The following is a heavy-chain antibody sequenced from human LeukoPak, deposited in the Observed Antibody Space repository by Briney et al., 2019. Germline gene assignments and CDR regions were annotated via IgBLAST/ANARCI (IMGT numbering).Heavy chain of an antibody. CDR2: INSDGSSA. CDR1: GFTVSSNY. V-gene: IGHV3-74*01. J-gene: IGHJ6*02. CDR3: AREGTTTLYGMDV. D-gene: IGHD1-1*01. Sequence: PGGSLRLSCAASGFTVSSNYMSWVRQAPGKGLVWVSRINSDGSSASYADSVKGRFTISRDNAKNTLYLQMNSLRAEDTAVYYCAREGTTTLYGMDVWGQGTTVTVSS.